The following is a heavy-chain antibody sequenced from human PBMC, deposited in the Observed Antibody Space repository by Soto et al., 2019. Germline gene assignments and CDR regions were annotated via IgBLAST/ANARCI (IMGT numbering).Heavy chain of an antibody. D-gene: IGHD3-22*01. J-gene: IGHJ6*02. CDR3: ARDYYYDSRGYPGAYYYGMDV. CDR1: GGSISSYY. CDR2: ISDSGST. Sequence: SETLSLTCTVSGGSISSYYWSWIRLPPGTGLEWIGHISDSGSTKYNPSLKSRVTISVDKSKNQVSLKLSFVTAADTALYYCARDYYYDSRGYPGAYYYGMDVWGQGTTVTVSS. V-gene: IGHV4-59*01.